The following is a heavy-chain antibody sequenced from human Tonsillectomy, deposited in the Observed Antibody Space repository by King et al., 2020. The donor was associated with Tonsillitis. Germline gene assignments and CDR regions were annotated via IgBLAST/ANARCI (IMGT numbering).Heavy chain of an antibody. CDR2: INPNSGGT. D-gene: IGHD6-13*01. CDR3: ARDSGSSWFRRQYYFDY. CDR1: GYTFTGQY. J-gene: IGHJ4*02. Sequence: VQLVESGAEVKKPGASVKVSCKASGYTFTGQYMHWVREAPGQGLEWMGWINPNSGGTDYAQKFQGRVTMTRDTSISTSYMELSGLKSDDTAVYFCARDSGSSWFRRQYYFDYWGQGTLVTVPS. V-gene: IGHV1-2*02.